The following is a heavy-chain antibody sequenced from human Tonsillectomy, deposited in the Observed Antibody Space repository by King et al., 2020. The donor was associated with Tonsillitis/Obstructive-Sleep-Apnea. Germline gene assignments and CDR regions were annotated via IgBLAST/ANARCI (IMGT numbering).Heavy chain of an antibody. Sequence: VQLQESGPGLVKPSETLSLTCTVSGGSISSYYWSWIRQPPGKGLEWIGYIYYSGSTNYNPSLKSRVTISVDMSKNQFSLKLSSVTAADTAVYYCARLYGDYNYYYYYMDVWGKGTTVTVSS. CDR2: IYYSGST. CDR3: ARLYGDYNYYYYYMDV. V-gene: IGHV4-59*01. CDR1: GGSISSYY. J-gene: IGHJ6*03. D-gene: IGHD4-17*01.